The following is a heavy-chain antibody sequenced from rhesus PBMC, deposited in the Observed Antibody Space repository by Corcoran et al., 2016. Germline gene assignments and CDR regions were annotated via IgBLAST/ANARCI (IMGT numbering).Heavy chain of an antibody. CDR2: IDVNTVRT. CDR1: GASISSYW. Sequence: QMQLQESGPGPVKPSETQSLTCAVSGASISSYWWGWTRQSPGKGLEWIWVIDVNTVRTRYNPSLRSRVTVSRDASKNQVSLKLTSVTAADTAVYYCARARYHYDNDYWGQGVLVTVSS. V-gene: IGHV4-80*01. CDR3: ARARYHYDNDY. D-gene: IGHD3-28*01. J-gene: IGHJ4*01.